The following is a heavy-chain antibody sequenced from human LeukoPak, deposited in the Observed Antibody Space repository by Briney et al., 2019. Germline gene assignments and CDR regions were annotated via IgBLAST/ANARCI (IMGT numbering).Heavy chain of an antibody. CDR3: ASTMRWPLDY. CDR2: INSDGSST. V-gene: IGHV3-74*01. D-gene: IGHD5-24*01. Sequence: GGSLRLSCAASGFTFSSYWMHWVRQTPGKGLVWVSRINSDGSSTSYADSVKGRFTISRDNAKNALYLQMNSLRAEDTAVYYCASTMRWPLDYWGQGTLVTVSS. J-gene: IGHJ4*02. CDR1: GFTFSSYW.